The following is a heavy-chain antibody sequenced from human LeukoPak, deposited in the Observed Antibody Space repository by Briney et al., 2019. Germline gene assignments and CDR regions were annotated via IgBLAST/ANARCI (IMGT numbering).Heavy chain of an antibody. J-gene: IGHJ4*02. D-gene: IGHD6-19*01. CDR1: GFTFSSYG. V-gene: IGHV3-33*01. Sequence: GGSLRLSCAASGFTFSSYGMHWVRQAPGKGLEWVAVIWYDGSNKYYADSVKGRFTISRDNSKSTLYLQMNRLRAEDTAVYYCARAPAWQWPRAIFDYWGQGTLVTVSS. CDR2: IWYDGSNK. CDR3: ARAPAWQWPRAIFDY.